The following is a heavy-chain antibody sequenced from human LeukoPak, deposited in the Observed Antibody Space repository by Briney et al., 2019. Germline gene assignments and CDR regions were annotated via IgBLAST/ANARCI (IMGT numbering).Heavy chain of an antibody. J-gene: IGHJ5*02. V-gene: IGHV4-34*01. CDR1: GGSFSGYY. CDR3: ARQVSWFDP. Sequence: SETLSLTCAVYGGSFSGYYWSWIRQPPGKGLEWIGEINHSGSTNYNPSLKSRVTISVDTSKNQFSLKLSSVTAADTAVYYCARQVSWFDPWGQGTLVTVSS. CDR2: INHSGST.